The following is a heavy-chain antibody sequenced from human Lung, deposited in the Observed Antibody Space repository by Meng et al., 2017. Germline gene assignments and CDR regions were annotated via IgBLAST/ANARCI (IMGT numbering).Heavy chain of an antibody. D-gene: IGHD6-19*01. CDR1: GFTFSNYA. CDR2: ISGSGGST. J-gene: IGHJ4*02. CDR3: AKKSSYSSGWYAL. Sequence: GESLKISCAASGFTFSNYAMSWVRQAPGKGLEWVSAISGSGGSTYYADSVKGRFTISRDNSKNTLYLQMNSLRAEDTTVYYGAKKSSYSSGWYALWGQGTLVTVSS. V-gene: IGHV3-23*01.